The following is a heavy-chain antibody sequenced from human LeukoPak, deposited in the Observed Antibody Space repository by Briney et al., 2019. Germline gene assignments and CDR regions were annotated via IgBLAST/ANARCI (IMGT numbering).Heavy chain of an antibody. J-gene: IGHJ4*02. Sequence: GAPVKVSCKASGGTFSSYAISWVRQAPGQGLEWMGGIIPIFGTANYAQKFQGRVTITTDESTSTAYMELSSLRSEDTAVYYCASGPATATRLFDYWGQGTLVTVSS. D-gene: IGHD2-15*01. CDR3: ASGPATATRLFDY. CDR2: IIPIFGTA. V-gene: IGHV1-69*05. CDR1: GGTFSSYA.